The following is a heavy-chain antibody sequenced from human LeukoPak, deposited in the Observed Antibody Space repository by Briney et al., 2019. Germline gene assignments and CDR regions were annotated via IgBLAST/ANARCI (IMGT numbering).Heavy chain of an antibody. CDR1: GFTFSSYA. J-gene: IGHJ4*02. V-gene: IGHV3-23*01. CDR3: AKERSYCSSTSCSDFDY. D-gene: IGHD2-2*01. CDR2: ISRSGGST. Sequence: GGSLRLSCAASGFTFSSYAMSWVRQAPGKGLEWVSAISRSGGSTYYADSVKGRFTISRDNSKNTLYLQMNSLRAEDTAVYYCAKERSYCSSTSCSDFDYWGQGTLVTVSS.